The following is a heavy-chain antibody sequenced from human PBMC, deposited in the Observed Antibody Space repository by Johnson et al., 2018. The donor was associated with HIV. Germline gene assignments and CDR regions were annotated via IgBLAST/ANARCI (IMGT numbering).Heavy chain of an antibody. CDR1: GFTFSSYA. Sequence: MQLVESGGGVVQPGRSLRLSCAASGFTFSSYAMHWVRQAPGKGLEWVAVISYDGSYQYYADSAKGRFTISRDNSKNTLYLQMDSLRAEDTAVYFCAREMVAAKDAFDIWGQGTMVTVSS. CDR3: AREMVAAKDAFDI. D-gene: IGHD2-15*01. J-gene: IGHJ3*02. V-gene: IGHV3-30*04. CDR2: ISYDGSYQ.